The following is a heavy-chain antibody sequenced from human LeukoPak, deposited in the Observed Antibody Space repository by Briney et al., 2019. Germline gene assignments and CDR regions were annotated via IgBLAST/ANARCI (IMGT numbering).Heavy chain of an antibody. Sequence: PGGSLRLSCAASGFTFSSYSMNWVRQAPGKGLEWVSSISSSSSYIYYADSVKGRFTVSRDNAKNSLYLQMNSLRAEDTAVYYCARADFRAVGTIYDYWGQGTLVTVSS. CDR2: ISSSSSYI. V-gene: IGHV3-21*01. CDR1: GFTFSSYS. CDR3: ARADFRAVGTIYDY. D-gene: IGHD6-19*01. J-gene: IGHJ4*02.